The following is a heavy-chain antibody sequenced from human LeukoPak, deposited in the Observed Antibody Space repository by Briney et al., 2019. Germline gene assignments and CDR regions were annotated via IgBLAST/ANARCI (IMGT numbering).Heavy chain of an antibody. CDR1: GGTFSSYA. J-gene: IGHJ4*02. CDR2: IIPILGIA. CDR3: ARDYFVVVPAAIQYFDY. D-gene: IGHD2-2*02. Sequence: SVKVSCKASGGTFSSYAISWVRQAPGQGLEWMGRIIPILGIANYAQKFQGRVTITADKSTSTAYMELSSLRSEDTAVYYCARDYFVVVPAAIQYFDYWGQGTLVTVSS. V-gene: IGHV1-69*04.